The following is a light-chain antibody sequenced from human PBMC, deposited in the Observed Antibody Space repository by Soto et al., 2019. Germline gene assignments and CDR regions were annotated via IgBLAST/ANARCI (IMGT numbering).Light chain of an antibody. CDR1: SSDVGIYNY. Sequence: QSVLTQPASVSGSPGQSITISCTGTSSDVGIYNYVSWYQQHPGKAPKLVVYANDRRPSDLPGRFSGSKSGTSAKLVITGLQTGDEAVYYCGTWDDSLFSFVFGPGTKVTVL. J-gene: IGLJ1*01. CDR3: GTWDDSLFSFV. CDR2: AND. V-gene: IGLV1-51*01.